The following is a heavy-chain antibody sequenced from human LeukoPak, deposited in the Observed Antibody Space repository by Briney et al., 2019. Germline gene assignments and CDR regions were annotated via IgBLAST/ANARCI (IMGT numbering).Heavy chain of an antibody. CDR2: IYYSGST. J-gene: IGHJ4*02. V-gene: IGHV4-39*01. Sequence: SETLSLTCTVSGGSISSSSYYWGWIRQPPGKGLEWIGSIYYSGSTYYNPSLKSRVTISVDTSKSQFSLKLSSVTAADTAVYYCARRPRDSSSWYPFDYWGQGTLVTVSS. CDR1: GGSISSSSYY. CDR3: ARRPRDSSSWYPFDY. D-gene: IGHD6-13*01.